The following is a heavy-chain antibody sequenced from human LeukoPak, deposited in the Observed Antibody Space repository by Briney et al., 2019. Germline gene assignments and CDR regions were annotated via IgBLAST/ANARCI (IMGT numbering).Heavy chain of an antibody. CDR1: GYTFTGYY. J-gene: IGHJ4*02. Sequence: ASVKVSCKASGYTFTGYYMHWVRQAPGQGLEWMGWINPNSGGTNYAQKFQGRVTMTRDTSISTAYMELSRLRSDDTAVYYCAREDSSGYYLIDYWGQGTLVTVSS. V-gene: IGHV1-2*02. D-gene: IGHD3-22*01. CDR3: AREDSSGYYLIDY. CDR2: INPNSGGT.